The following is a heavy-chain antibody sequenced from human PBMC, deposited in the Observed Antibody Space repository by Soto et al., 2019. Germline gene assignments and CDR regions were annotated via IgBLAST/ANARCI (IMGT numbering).Heavy chain of an antibody. Sequence: VQLVESGGGVVQPGRSLRLSCAASGFTFSSYGMHWVRQAPGKGLEWVAVISYDGSNKYYADSVKGRFTISRDNSKNTLYLQMNSLRAEDTAVYYCAKDNTYDFWSGWARLNGLDAFDIWGQGTMVTVSS. CDR1: GFTFSSYG. J-gene: IGHJ3*02. CDR3: AKDNTYDFWSGWARLNGLDAFDI. CDR2: ISYDGSNK. V-gene: IGHV3-30*18. D-gene: IGHD3-3*01.